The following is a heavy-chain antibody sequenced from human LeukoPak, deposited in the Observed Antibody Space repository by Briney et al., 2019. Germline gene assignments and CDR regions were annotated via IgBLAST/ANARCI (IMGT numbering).Heavy chain of an antibody. Sequence: ASVKVSCKASGYTFTSYAMNWVRQAPGQGLEWMGWINTNTGNPTYAQGFTGRFDFSLDTSVSTAYLQISSLKAEDTAVYYCARDSLGLITMVRGDTLDPWGQGTLVTVSS. CDR3: ARDSLGLITMVRGDTLDP. D-gene: IGHD3-10*01. CDR2: INTNTGNP. J-gene: IGHJ5*02. CDR1: GYTFTSYA. V-gene: IGHV7-4-1*02.